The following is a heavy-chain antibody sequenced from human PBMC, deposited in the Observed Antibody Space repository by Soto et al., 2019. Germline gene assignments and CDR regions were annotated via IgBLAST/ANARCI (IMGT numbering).Heavy chain of an antibody. CDR3: AKDGYSSGGPYFDP. CDR1: GFTFSSYA. V-gene: IGHV3-23*01. Sequence: EVQLLESGGGLVQPGGSLRLSCAASGFTFSSYAMSWVRQAPGKGLEWVSVISGSGGSTYYADSVKGRITISRNNSKNALNLKMNSLRAEDAAVYYWAKDGYSSGGPYFDPWGQGTRVTVSS. CDR2: ISGSGGST. J-gene: IGHJ5*02. D-gene: IGHD6-19*01.